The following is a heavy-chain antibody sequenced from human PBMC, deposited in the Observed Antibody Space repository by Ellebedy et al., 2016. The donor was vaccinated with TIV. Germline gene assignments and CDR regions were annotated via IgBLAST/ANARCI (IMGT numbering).Heavy chain of an antibody. CDR2: ISYDGGTK. CDR1: GFTFSHHH. V-gene: IGHV3-30*03. CDR3: ARDRAISVDMDV. J-gene: IGHJ6*03. Sequence: GGSLRLSCAASGFTFSHHHFHWVRQAPGKGLEWVAMISYDGGTKHYADAVKGRFTVSRDGSQSTVFLEMDSLTTEDTAVYFCARDRAISVDMDVWGKGTTVIVSS.